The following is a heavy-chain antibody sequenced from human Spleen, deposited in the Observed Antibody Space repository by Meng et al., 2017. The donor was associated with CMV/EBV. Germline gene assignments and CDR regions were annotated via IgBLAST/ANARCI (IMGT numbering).Heavy chain of an antibody. V-gene: IGHV3-30-3*01. J-gene: IGHJ6*02. CDR2: ISYDGSNK. Sequence: GESLKISCAASGFTFSSYAMHWVRQAPGKGLEWVAVISYDGSNKYYADSVKGRFTISRDNSKNTLYLQMNSLRAEDTAVYYCARDRDYYGMDVWGHGTTVTVSS. D-gene: IGHD3-10*01. CDR3: ARDRDYYGMDV. CDR1: GFTFSSYA.